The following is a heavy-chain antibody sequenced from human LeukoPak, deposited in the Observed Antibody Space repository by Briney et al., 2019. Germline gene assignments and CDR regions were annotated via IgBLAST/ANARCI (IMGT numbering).Heavy chain of an antibody. CDR1: GGSISSYY. Sequence: PSETLSLTCTVSGGSISSYYWSWIRQPPGKGLEWIGYIYTSGSTNYNPPRKSRVTISVDTSKNQFSLKLSSVNAADTAVYYCARRLSGPGIAAAASEGNGAFYIWGQGAMVTVSS. CDR2: IYTSGST. V-gene: IGHV4-4*09. CDR3: ARRLSGPGIAAAASEGNGAFYI. J-gene: IGHJ3*02. D-gene: IGHD6-13*01.